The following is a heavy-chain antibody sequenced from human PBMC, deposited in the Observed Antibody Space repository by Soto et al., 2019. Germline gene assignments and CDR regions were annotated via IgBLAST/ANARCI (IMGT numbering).Heavy chain of an antibody. CDR1: GGSISTYY. V-gene: IGHV4-59*01. D-gene: IGHD6-13*01. CDR2: IYYSGNT. CDR3: ARAEQQTYHYYGMDG. Sequence: PWGTLSLTCTIAGGSISTYYWSWIRQPPGKGLEWIGTIYYSGNTMYNPALKSRVTMSVDTSRNQISLKLTSVIAADTAVYYCARAEQQTYHYYGMDGWGQGTTVTVSS. J-gene: IGHJ6*02.